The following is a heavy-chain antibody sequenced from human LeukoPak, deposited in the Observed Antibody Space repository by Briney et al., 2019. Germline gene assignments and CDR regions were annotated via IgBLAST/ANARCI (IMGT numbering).Heavy chain of an antibody. CDR3: ASHSSGWAGAFDI. Sequence: SETLSLTCTVSGGSISSYYWSWIRQPPGKGLEWIGYIYYSGSTNYNPSLKSRVTISVDTSKNQFSLKLTSVTAADTAVYYCASHSSGWAGAFDIWGQGTMVTVSS. CDR2: IYYSGST. V-gene: IGHV4-59*01. J-gene: IGHJ3*02. D-gene: IGHD6-19*01. CDR1: GGSISSYY.